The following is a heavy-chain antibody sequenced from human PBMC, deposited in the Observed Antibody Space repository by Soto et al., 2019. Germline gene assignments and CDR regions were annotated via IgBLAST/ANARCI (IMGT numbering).Heavy chain of an antibody. CDR2: IIPIFGTA. D-gene: IGHD1-26*01. Sequence: SVKVSCKASGGTFSSYAISWVRQAPGQGLEWMGGIIPIFGTANYAQKFQGRVTITADESTSTAYMELSSLRSEDTAVHYCARGIIVGATVRYYYGMDVWGQGTTVTVSS. J-gene: IGHJ6*02. V-gene: IGHV1-69*13. CDR1: GGTFSSYA. CDR3: ARGIIVGATVRYYYGMDV.